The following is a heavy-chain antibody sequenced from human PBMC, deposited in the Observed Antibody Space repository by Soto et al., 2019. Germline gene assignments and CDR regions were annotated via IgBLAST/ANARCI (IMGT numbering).Heavy chain of an antibody. CDR2: ISSSSSYM. D-gene: IGHD6-6*01. V-gene: IGHV3-21*01. J-gene: IGHJ4*02. CDR3: AREGSSSWAFDY. CDR1: GFTFSSYS. Sequence: EVQLVESGGGLVKPGGSLRLSCAASGFTFSSYSMNWVRQAPGKGLEWVSSISSSSSYMYYADSVKGRFTISRDNAKNSLYLQMNSLRAEDTAVYYCAREGSSSWAFDYWGQGTLVTVSS.